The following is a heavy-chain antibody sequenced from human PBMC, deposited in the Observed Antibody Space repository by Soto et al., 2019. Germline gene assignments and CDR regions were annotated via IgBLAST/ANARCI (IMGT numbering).Heavy chain of an antibody. V-gene: IGHV3-30*04. CDR2: ISYDGSNK. J-gene: IGHJ6*02. CDR1: GFTFSSYA. D-gene: IGHD2-15*01. CDR3: AGGGNVYYYGMDV. Sequence: GESLKISCAASGFTFSSYAMHWVRQAPGKGLEWVAVISYDGSNKYYADSVKGRFTISRDNSKNMLYLQMNSLRAEDTAVYYCAGGGNVYYYGMDVWGQGTTVTVSS.